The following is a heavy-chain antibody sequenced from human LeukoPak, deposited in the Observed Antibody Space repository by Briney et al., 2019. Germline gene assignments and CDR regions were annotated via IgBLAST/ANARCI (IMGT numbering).Heavy chain of an antibody. D-gene: IGHD2-2*01. V-gene: IGHV3-21*01. CDR1: GFIFSSFS. CDR2: ITGSSSYI. J-gene: IGHJ4*02. Sequence: PGGSLRLSCAASGFIFSSFSMNWVRLAPGKGLEWVSSITGSSSYIYYADSVKGRFTISRDNTKNSLYLQMNSLRVEDTAVYYCANHFACGSTSCPPFDSWGQGTLVTVSS. CDR3: ANHFACGSTSCPPFDS.